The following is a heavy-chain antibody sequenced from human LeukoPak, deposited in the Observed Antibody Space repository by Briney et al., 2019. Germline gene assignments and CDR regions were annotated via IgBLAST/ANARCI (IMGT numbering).Heavy chain of an antibody. D-gene: IGHD3-22*01. CDR3: VKDRVHDSSSYYGYGY. CDR2: ICSNGGRT. V-gene: IGHV3-64D*09. Sequence: QPGGSLRLSCSASGFIFSSFGWHWVRQAPGKGLEYVSAICSNGGRTYYADSVKGRFTISRDNSKNTLYLQMSSLRAEDTAVYYCVKDRVHDSSSYYGYGYWGQGTLVTVSS. CDR1: GFIFSSFG. J-gene: IGHJ4*02.